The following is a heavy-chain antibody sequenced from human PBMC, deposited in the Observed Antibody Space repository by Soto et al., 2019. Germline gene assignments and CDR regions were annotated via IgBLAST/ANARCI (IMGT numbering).Heavy chain of an antibody. CDR1: GGSISDYY. D-gene: IGHD6-13*01. V-gene: IGHV4-59*08. CDR3: ARRTWSTWCFDY. J-gene: IGHJ4*02. Sequence: SETLSLTCTVSGGSISDYYWTWIRQPPGKGLEWIGYVYYSGSTSYNPSLQSRVTISVDTSKNQFSLMLKSVTAADTAVYYCARRTWSTWCFDYWGLGTLVTVSS. CDR2: VYYSGST.